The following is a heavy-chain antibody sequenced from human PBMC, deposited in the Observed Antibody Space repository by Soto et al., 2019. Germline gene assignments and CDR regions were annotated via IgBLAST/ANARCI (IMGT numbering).Heavy chain of an antibody. V-gene: IGHV4-39*01. D-gene: IGHD2-8*01. CDR1: GGSVSNSNYY. Sequence: PSETLSLTSTVSGGSVSNSNYYWGWIRQSPGKGLEWIGSVYYRGRSYSKSSVKSRVTISVDTSKNQFSLNLNSGTASDTAVYYCVSQRTSVLTQAYFDYWGPGALVTVSS. J-gene: IGHJ4*02. CDR2: VYYRGRS. CDR3: VSQRTSVLTQAYFDY.